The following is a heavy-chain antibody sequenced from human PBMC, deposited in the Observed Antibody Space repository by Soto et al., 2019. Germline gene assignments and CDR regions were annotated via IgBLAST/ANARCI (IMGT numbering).Heavy chain of an antibody. CDR3: ARGLQNTRYYYYYGMDV. J-gene: IGHJ6*02. CDR2: IIPIFGTA. Sequence: QVQLVQSGAEVKKPGSSVKVSCKASGGTFSSYAISWVRQAPGQGLEWMGGIIPIFGTANYAQKFQGRVTITADESTSTAYMELSSLRSEDTAVYYCARGLQNTRYYYYYGMDVWGQGTTVTVSS. CDR1: GGTFSSYA. D-gene: IGHD4-4*01. V-gene: IGHV1-69*01.